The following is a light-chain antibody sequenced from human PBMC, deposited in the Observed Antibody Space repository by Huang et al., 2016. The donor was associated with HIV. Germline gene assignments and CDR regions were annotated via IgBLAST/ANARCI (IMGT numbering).Light chain of an antibody. J-gene: IGKJ2*01. V-gene: IGKV1-27*01. CDR3: QKYNSAPYT. CDR2: AAS. Sequence: DIQMTQSPSSLSTSVGDSVTINCRASQGAGTSVAWYQQKPGQVPKLLIYAASTLRSGVPSRFSGSGSGTEFTLTISGLQPEDVATYYCQKYNSAPYTFGQGTRLDIK. CDR1: QGAGTS.